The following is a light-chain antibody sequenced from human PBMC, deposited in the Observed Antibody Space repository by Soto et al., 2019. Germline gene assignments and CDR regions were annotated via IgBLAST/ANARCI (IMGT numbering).Light chain of an antibody. CDR1: SSNIGAGFD. V-gene: IGLV1-40*01. CDR3: ATWDDSLSGRV. CDR2: VNN. J-gene: IGLJ3*02. Sequence: QAVVTQPPSVSGAPGQRVTISCTGNSSNIGAGFDVHWYQQLPGTAPKLLISVNNQRPSGVPDRFSGSKSGTSASLAISGLRSEDEADYYCATWDDSLSGRVFGGGTKLTVL.